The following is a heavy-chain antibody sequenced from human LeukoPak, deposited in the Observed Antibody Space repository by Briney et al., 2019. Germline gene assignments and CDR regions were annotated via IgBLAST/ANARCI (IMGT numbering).Heavy chain of an antibody. CDR1: GGSISSGSYS. J-gene: IGHJ3*02. Sequence: SETLSLTCAVSGGSISSGSYSWSWIRQSPGKGLEWIGYIYHSGSTYYNPSLKSRVTISVDRSKNQFSLKLSSVTAADTAVYYCARAEMTTVKEGAFDIWGQGTMVTVSS. V-gene: IGHV4-30-2*06. D-gene: IGHD4-17*01. CDR3: ARAEMTTVKEGAFDI. CDR2: IYHSGST.